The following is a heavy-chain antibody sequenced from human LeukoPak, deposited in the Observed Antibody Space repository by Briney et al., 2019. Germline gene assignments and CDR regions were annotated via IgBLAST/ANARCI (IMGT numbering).Heavy chain of an antibody. J-gene: IGHJ4*02. CDR3: ARGHSGSYYEDY. CDR2: ISSNGGST. V-gene: IGHV3-64*01. CDR1: GFTFSSYA. Sequence: GGSLRLSCAASGFTFSSYAMHWVRQAPGKGLEYVSAISSNGGSTYYANSVKGRFTISRDNSKNTLYLQMGSLRAEDMAVYYCARGHSGSYYEDYWGQGTLVTVSS. D-gene: IGHD1-26*01.